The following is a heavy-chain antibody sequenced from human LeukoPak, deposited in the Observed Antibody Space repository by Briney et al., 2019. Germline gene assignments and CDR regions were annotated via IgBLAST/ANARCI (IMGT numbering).Heavy chain of an antibody. D-gene: IGHD3-22*01. Sequence: SETLSLTCTVSGGSISSYYWSWIRQPPGKGLEWIGYIYYSGSTNYNPSLKSRVTISVDTSKNQFSLKLSSVTAADTAVYYCARVDSSGYSDYWGQGTLVTVSS. CDR1: GGSISSYY. CDR2: IYYSGST. V-gene: IGHV4-59*01. J-gene: IGHJ4*02. CDR3: ARVDSSGYSDY.